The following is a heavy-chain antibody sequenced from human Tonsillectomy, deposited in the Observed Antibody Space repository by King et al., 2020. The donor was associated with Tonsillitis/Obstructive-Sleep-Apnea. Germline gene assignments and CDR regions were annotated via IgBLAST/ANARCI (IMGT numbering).Heavy chain of an antibody. Sequence: VQLPQWGAGLLKPSENLSLTCGVYGGSFRGYYWSWIRQPPGKGLEWIGEINHSGTTNYNPSLKSRVTIAVDPSRNQFSLKLSSVTAADTAVYYCAKDGGYCSGGSCYSLDSWGQGTLVTVSS. D-gene: IGHD2-15*01. CDR2: INHSGTT. CDR3: AKDGGYCSGGSCYSLDS. J-gene: IGHJ4*02. CDR1: GGSFRGYY. V-gene: IGHV4-34*01.